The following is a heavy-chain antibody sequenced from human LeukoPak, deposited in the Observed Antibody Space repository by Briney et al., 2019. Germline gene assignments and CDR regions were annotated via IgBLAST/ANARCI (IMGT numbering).Heavy chain of an antibody. Sequence: PGGSLRLSCAASGFTFSSYSMNWVRQAPGKGLEWVSYISSSSSTIYYADSVKGRFTISRDNAKNSLYLQMNSLRAEDTAVYYCARVYSSSRDALYYGMDVWGQGTTVTVSS. J-gene: IGHJ6*02. CDR1: GFTFSSYS. V-gene: IGHV3-48*04. CDR2: ISSSSSTI. CDR3: ARVYSSSRDALYYGMDV. D-gene: IGHD6-13*01.